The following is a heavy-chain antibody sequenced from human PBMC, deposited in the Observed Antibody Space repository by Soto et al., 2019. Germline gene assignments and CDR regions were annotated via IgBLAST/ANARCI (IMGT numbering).Heavy chain of an antibody. CDR3: ARPPGYISDWYYFDL. J-gene: IGHJ4*02. Sequence: SXKVSFKATGYTXSDYYMHLVRQAPGQGFEWIGRISPRSGGTNYAQKFQGRVTMTWDTSLNTAYMELSSIISEDTAVYYCARPPGYISDWYYFDLWGQGTLVTVSS. CDR2: ISPRSGGT. CDR1: GYTXSDYY. V-gene: IGHV1-2*02. D-gene: IGHD3-9*01.